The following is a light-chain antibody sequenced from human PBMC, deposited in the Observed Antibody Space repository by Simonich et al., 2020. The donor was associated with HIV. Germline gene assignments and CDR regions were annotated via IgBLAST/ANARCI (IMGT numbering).Light chain of an antibody. J-gene: IGLJ2*01. CDR2: EGS. CDR1: RSDVGSYNL. CDR3: SSYTSSSTLV. Sequence: QSALTQPASVSGSPGQSITISCTGTRSDVGSYNLVSWYQQHPGKAPKLMIYEGSKRPSGVSNRFSGSKSGNTASLTISVLQAEDEADYYCSSYTSSSTLVFGGGTKLTVL. V-gene: IGLV2-14*02.